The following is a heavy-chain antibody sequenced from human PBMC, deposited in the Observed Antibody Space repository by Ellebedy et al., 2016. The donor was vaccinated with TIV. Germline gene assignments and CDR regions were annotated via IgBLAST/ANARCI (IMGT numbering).Heavy chain of an antibody. D-gene: IGHD2-21*02. Sequence: GESLKISCAASGFTFSYYAMHWVRQAPGKGLEWVALTSSDGGNNFYADSVRGRFTISRDNSKNTLSLQMNSLRAEDTAVYYWASADRTVVVTAIGGWGRGTLVTVSS. CDR2: TSSDGGNN. V-gene: IGHV3-30-3*01. CDR1: GFTFSYYA. J-gene: IGHJ4*02. CDR3: ASADRTVVVTAIGG.